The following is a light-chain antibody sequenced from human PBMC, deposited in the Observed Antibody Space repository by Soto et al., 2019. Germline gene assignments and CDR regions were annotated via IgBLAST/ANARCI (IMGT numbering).Light chain of an antibody. J-gene: IGKJ1*01. V-gene: IGKV1-5*03. Sequence: DIQMTQSPSSLSASVGDRVTITCRASQGISNYLAWYQQKPGKAPKLLIYKASTIKSGVPSRFSGSGSGTEFTLTISSLQPDDFATYYCQHYNSYSEAFGQGTKVDIK. CDR3: QHYNSYSEA. CDR2: KAS. CDR1: QGISNY.